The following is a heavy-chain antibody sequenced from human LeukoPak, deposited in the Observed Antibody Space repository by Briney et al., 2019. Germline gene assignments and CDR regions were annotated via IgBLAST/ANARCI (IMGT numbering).Heavy chain of an antibody. V-gene: IGHV3-23*01. CDR2: ISGSGGST. Sequence: PGGSLRLSCAASGFTFSSYAMSWVRQAPGKGLGWVSAISGSGGSTYYADSVKGRSTISRDNAKNSLYLQMNSLRAEDTAVYYCARMVDDAFDIWGQGTMVTVSS. CDR3: ARMVDDAFDI. CDR1: GFTFSSYA. J-gene: IGHJ3*02. D-gene: IGHD2-15*01.